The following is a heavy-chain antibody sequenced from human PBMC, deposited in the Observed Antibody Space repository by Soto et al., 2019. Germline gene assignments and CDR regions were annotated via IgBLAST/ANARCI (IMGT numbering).Heavy chain of an antibody. CDR3: AREGGNLNWFDP. CDR1: GFTFSSYW. D-gene: IGHD1-26*01. J-gene: IGHJ5*02. CDR2: ISSSSSTI. V-gene: IGHV3-48*02. Sequence: PGGSLRLSCAASGFTFSSYWMSWVRQAPGKGLEWVSNISSSSSTIYYADSVKGRFTISRDNAKNSLYLQMNSLRDEDTAVYYCAREGGNLNWFDPWGQGTLVTVSS.